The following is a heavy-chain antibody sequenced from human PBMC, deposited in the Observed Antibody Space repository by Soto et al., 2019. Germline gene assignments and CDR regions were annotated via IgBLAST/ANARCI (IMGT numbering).Heavy chain of an antibody. Sequence: SETLSLTCTVSGGSISSYYWSWIRQPPGKGLEWIGYIYYSGSTNYNPSLKSRVTISVDTSKNQFSLKLSSVTAADTAVYYCARDDLKYSGSYSPWGQGTLVTVSS. D-gene: IGHD1-26*01. V-gene: IGHV4-59*01. CDR2: IYYSGST. CDR1: GGSISSYY. CDR3: ARDDLKYSGSYSP. J-gene: IGHJ4*02.